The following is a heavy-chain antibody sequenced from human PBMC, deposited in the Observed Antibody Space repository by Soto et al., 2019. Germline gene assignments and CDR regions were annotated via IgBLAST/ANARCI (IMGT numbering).Heavy chain of an antibody. CDR1: GGTFSSYA. CDR3: ARGRFFDVYATPYYYSYGMDV. D-gene: IGHD2-8*01. J-gene: IGHJ6*02. Sequence: QVQLVQSGAEVKKPGSSVKVSCKASGGTFSSYAISWVRQAPGQGLEWMGGIIPIFSTANYAQKCQGRVTLTSDESTSTASMQLSSLRSEATAVYYCARGRFFDVYATPYYYSYGMDVWGQGTTVTVSS. CDR2: IIPIFSTA. V-gene: IGHV1-69*01.